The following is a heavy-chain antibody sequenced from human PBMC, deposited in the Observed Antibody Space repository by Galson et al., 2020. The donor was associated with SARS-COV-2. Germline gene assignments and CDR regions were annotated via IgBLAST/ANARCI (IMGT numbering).Heavy chain of an antibody. CDR2: ISWNSCSI. CDR3: AKVDASGRYYNSLGDY. Sequence: GGSLRLSCAASGFTFDDYAIHWVRQAPGKGLEWVSGISWNSCSIGYADSVKGRFTISRDNAKNSLYLQMNSLRAEDTALYYCAKVDASGRYYNSLGDYWGQGTLFTVSS. V-gene: IGHV3-9*01. J-gene: IGHJ4*02. D-gene: IGHD3-10*01. CDR1: GFTFDDYA.